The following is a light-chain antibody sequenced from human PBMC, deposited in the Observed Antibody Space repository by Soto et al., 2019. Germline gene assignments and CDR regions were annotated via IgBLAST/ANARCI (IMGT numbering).Light chain of an antibody. CDR1: QSVSSN. V-gene: IGKV3-15*01. CDR2: GAS. J-gene: IGKJ1*01. CDR3: QQYNNWPPDRT. Sequence: EIVTTQSPATLSVSPGERATLSCRASQSVSSNLAWYQQKPGQAPRLLIYGASTRATGIPARFSGSGSGTEFTLTISSLQSEDFAIYFCQQYNNWPPDRTFGQGTKVEIK.